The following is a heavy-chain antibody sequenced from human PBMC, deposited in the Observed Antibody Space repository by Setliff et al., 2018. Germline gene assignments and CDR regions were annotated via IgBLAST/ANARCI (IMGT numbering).Heavy chain of an antibody. J-gene: IGHJ5*02. V-gene: IGHV4-34*01. D-gene: IGHD6-19*01. CDR2: INHSGSN. CDR3: ARRSGWPNWFDP. CDR1: GGSCSGYY. Sequence: SETLSLTCAVYGGSCSGYYWSWIRQPPGKGLEWIGEINHSGSNNYNPSLKSRVTISVDTSKHQFSLKLSAVTAADTAVYYCARRSGWPNWFDPWGQGTLVTVSS.